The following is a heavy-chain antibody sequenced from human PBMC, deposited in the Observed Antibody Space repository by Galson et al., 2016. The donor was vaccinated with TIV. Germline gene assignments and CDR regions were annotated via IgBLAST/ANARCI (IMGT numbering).Heavy chain of an antibody. CDR1: GFTFDDYG. D-gene: IGHD2-2*03. CDR2: ISSNSYYI. V-gene: IGHV3-9*01. CDR3: AKARGYCYGSPQDYYYGMDV. J-gene: IGHJ6*02. Sequence: SLRLSCAASGFTFDDYGMHWVRQAPWKGLEWVSGISSNSYYIGYADSVKGRFSISRDNAKNTLYLQMSSVRDEDTALYYCAKARGYCYGSPQDYYYGMDVWGQGTPVTVSS.